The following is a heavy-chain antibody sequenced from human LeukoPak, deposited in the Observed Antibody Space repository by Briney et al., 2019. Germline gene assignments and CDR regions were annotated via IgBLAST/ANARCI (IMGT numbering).Heavy chain of an antibody. CDR3: VSPRSGVGTDY. CDR2: IYPRDSDT. D-gene: IGHD2-21*02. CDR1: GYTFSSYW. V-gene: IGHV5-51*01. J-gene: IGHJ4*02. Sequence: GESLKISCRGSGYTFSSYWIGWVRQMPGKGLEYMGIIYPRDSDTRYSPSFQGQVTISADKSIFTAYLQWSSLKASDTAMYYCVSPRSGVGTDYWGQGTLVTVSS.